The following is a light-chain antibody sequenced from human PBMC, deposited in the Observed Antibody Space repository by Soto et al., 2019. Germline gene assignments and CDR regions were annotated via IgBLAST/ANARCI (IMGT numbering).Light chain of an antibody. CDR3: QQYNNWPPRT. CDR2: GAS. Sequence: EIVMTQSPASLSVSPGETATLSCRASQSISNSLAWYQQKPGQAPSLLIYGASTRATGIPARFSGSGSGKEFTLTISRLQSEDSALYYSQQYNNWPPRTFGQGTKLEIK. V-gene: IGKV3-15*01. J-gene: IGKJ2*01. CDR1: QSISNS.